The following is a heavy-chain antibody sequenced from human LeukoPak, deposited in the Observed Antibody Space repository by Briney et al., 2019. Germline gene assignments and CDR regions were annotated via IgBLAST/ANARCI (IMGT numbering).Heavy chain of an antibody. Sequence: GGSLRLSCAASGFTFSAYNMNWVRRTPGKGLEWVSSITTSSSYMFYADSVRGRFTISRDNAENSLYLQMNSLRAEDTAVYSCARDVGYCSSTNCYAPDHFDYWGQGTLVTVSS. CDR1: GFTFSAYN. D-gene: IGHD2-2*01. J-gene: IGHJ4*02. CDR3: ARDVGYCSSTNCYAPDHFDY. V-gene: IGHV3-21*01. CDR2: ITTSSSYM.